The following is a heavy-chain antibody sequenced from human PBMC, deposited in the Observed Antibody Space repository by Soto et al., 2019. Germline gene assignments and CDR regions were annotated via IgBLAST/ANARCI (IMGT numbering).Heavy chain of an antibody. D-gene: IGHD2-2*01. CDR1: GYTFTSYG. V-gene: IGHV1-18*01. CDR2: ISAYNGNT. J-gene: IGHJ1*01. CDR3: ARVSTMPPGAVLIEYFQH. Sequence: QVQLVQSGAEVKKPGASVKVSCKASGYTFTSYGISWVRQAPGQGLEWMGWISAYNGNTNYAQKLQGRVTMTTDTSTSTAYMELRSLRSDDTAVYYCARVSTMPPGAVLIEYFQHWGQGTLVTVSS.